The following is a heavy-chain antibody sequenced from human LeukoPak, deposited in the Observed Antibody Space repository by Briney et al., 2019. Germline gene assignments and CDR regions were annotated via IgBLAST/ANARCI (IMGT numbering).Heavy chain of an antibody. D-gene: IGHD5-12*01. CDR1: GFTFSSYE. CDR2: ISSSGSTI. Sequence: PGGSLRLSCAASGFTFSSYEMNWVRQAPGKGLEWVSYISSSGSTIYYADSVKGRFTISRDNAKNSLYLQMNSLRAEDAAVYYCAREDIVATRPHGGDYYYYYMDVWGKGTTVTVSS. CDR3: AREDIVATRPHGGDYYYYYMDV. V-gene: IGHV3-48*03. J-gene: IGHJ6*03.